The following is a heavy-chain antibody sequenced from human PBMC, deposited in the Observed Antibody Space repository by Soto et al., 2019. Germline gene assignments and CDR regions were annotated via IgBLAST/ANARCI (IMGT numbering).Heavy chain of an antibody. CDR2: INQDGNED. D-gene: IGHD1-1*01. CDR3: ARTGDGHHDFLDY. CDR1: VFTFSSYW. J-gene: IGHJ4*02. Sequence: LRLSCAASVFTFSSYWMNWVRQAPGKGLEWVANINQDGNEDNLLDSVKGRFTISRDNAKNSPFLQMNSLRVDDTAVYYCARTGDGHHDFLDYWGQGALVTVSS. V-gene: IGHV3-7*01.